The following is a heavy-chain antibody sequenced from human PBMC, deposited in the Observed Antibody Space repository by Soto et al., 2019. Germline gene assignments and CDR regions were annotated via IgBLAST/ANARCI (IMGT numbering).Heavy chain of an antibody. Sequence: PGGSLRLSCAASGFVFSDFQFNWVRQAPGGGLEWLSSITGTSAFTEYEESVEGRFTISRDNPNKLLFRNRETLKPEDTSVYYWARDNLAFQGAFDLWGQGTLVTVSS. CDR1: GFVFSDFQ. CDR3: ARDNLAFQGAFDL. V-gene: IGHV3-21*01. J-gene: IGHJ4*02. D-gene: IGHD3-16*01. CDR2: ITGTSAFT.